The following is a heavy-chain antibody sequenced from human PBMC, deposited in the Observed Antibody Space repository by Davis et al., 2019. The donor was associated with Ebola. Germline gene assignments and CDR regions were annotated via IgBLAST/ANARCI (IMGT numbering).Heavy chain of an antibody. V-gene: IGHV3-74*01. Sequence: PGGSLRLSCAASRFTFSDYWMHWVRQVPGKGLVWVSRITSEGSGTTYADSVKGRFTISRDNAKNTLYLQMNSLRAEDTAVYYCARDADGPGALVDYWGQGTLVTVSS. D-gene: IGHD5-24*01. J-gene: IGHJ4*02. CDR3: ARDADGPGALVDY. CDR2: ITSEGSGT. CDR1: RFTFSDYW.